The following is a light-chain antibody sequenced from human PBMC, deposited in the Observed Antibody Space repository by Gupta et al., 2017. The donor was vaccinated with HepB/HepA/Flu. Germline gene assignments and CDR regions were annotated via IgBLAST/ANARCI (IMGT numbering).Light chain of an antibody. Sequence: QSVLTQPPSVSGAPGQRVNIPCNGDSANIGTVFDVHWYRQFPGMAPRLLISGNTLRPSGVSDRFSASRSGSAASLAISGLQTGDEADYFCQSYDGSHFVFGTGTKVTVL. CDR2: GNT. J-gene: IGLJ1*01. V-gene: IGLV1-40*02. CDR3: QSYDGSHFV. CDR1: SANIGTVFD.